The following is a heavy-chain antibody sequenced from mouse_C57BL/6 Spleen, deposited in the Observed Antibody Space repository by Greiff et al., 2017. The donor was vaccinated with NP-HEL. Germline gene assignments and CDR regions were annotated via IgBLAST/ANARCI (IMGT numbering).Heavy chain of an antibody. CDR2: ISDGGSYT. V-gene: IGHV5-4*03. CDR3: ASGIYYDYDGVFDY. CDR1: GFTFSSYA. J-gene: IGHJ2*01. D-gene: IGHD2-4*01. Sequence: DVKLVESGGGLVKPGGSLKLSCAASGFTFSSYAMSWVRQTPEKRLEWVATISDGGSYTYYPDNVKGRFTISRDNAKNNLYLQMRHLKSEDTAMYYCASGIYYDYDGVFDYWGQGTTLTVSS.